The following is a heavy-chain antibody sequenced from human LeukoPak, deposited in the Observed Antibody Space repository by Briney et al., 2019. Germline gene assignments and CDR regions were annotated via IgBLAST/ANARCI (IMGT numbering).Heavy chain of an antibody. V-gene: IGHV4-39*07. CDR1: GGSISSTNYY. D-gene: IGHD6-19*01. CDR2: IYYSGST. J-gene: IGHJ3*02. CDR3: ARVAVAGTRLGAFDI. Sequence: SETLSLTCTVSGGSISSTNYYWGWIRQPPGKGLEWIGSIYYSGSTYYNPSLKSRVTISVDKSKNQFSLKLSSVTAADTAVYYCARVAVAGTRLGAFDIWGQGTMVTVSS.